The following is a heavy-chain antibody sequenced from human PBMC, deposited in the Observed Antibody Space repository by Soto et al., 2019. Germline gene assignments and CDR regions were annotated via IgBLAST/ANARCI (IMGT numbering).Heavy chain of an antibody. CDR2: ISAHNGNT. CDR3: ARGRYGDY. Sequence: QVHLVQSGAEVKKPGASVKVSCKYSGYTFTSYGITWVRQAPGQGLEWMGWISAHNGNTDYAQKVQGRVTVTRDTSTSTAYMELRSLRSDDTAVYYCARGRYGDYWGQGALVTVSS. D-gene: IGHD1-1*01. J-gene: IGHJ4*02. V-gene: IGHV1-18*01. CDR1: GYTFTSYG.